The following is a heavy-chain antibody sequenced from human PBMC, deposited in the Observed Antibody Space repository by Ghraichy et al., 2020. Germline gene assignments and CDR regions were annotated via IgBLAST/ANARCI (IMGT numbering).Heavy chain of an antibody. CDR3: RLWVGELSSDY. J-gene: IGHJ4*02. CDR1: GFSFSSYS. D-gene: IGHD3-10*01. V-gene: IGHV3-7*03. Sequence: ESLNISCAASGFSFSSYSMYWVRQAPGKGLEWVASRNQDGSEESYVDSMKGRFTVSRDNAKKSLYLQMNSLRADDTAVYFCRLWVGELSSDYWGQGTLVTVSS. CDR2: RNQDGSEE.